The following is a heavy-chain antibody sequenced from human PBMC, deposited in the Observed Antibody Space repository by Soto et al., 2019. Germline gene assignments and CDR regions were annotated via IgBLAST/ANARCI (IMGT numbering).Heavy chain of an antibody. CDR1: GFTFSSYS. V-gene: IGHV3-48*02. D-gene: IGHD2-8*01. CDR3: ERVEVYAYYYYGMDV. CDR2: ISSSSSTI. Sequence: GGSLRLSCAASGFTFSSYSMNWVRQAPGKGLEWVSYISSSSSTIYYADSVKGRFTISRDNAKNSLYLQMNSLRDEDTAVYYCERVEVYAYYYYGMDVWGQGTTVTVSS. J-gene: IGHJ6*02.